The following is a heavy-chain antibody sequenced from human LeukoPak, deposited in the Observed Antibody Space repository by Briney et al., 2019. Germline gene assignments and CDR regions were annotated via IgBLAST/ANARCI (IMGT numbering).Heavy chain of an antibody. V-gene: IGHV3-21*01. J-gene: IGHJ6*03. CDR2: ISSSSSYI. D-gene: IGHD5-18*01. CDR3: ARAGIQLWLRSYYYMDV. CDR1: GFTFSSYS. Sequence: GGSLRLSCAASGFTFSSYSMNWVRQAPGKGLEWVSSISSSSSYIYYADSVKGRFTISRDNAKNSLYLQMNSLRAEDTAVYYCARAGIQLWLRSYYYMDVWGKGTTVTVSS.